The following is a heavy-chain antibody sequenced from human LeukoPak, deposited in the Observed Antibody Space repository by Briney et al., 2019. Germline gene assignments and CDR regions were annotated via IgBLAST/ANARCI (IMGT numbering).Heavy chain of an antibody. J-gene: IGHJ4*02. D-gene: IGHD3-22*01. Sequence: SETLSLTCTVSGGSISSYYWSWIRQPPGKGLEWIGYIYYSGSTNYNPSLKSRVTISVDTSRNQFSLKLSSVTAEDTAVYYCARVFDRVDSSGYLLFDYWGQGTLVTVSS. CDR1: GGSISSYY. V-gene: IGHV4-59*01. CDR2: IYYSGST. CDR3: ARVFDRVDSSGYLLFDY.